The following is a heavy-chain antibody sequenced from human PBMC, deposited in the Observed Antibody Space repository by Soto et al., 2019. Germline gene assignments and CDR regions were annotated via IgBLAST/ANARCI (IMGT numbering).Heavy chain of an antibody. J-gene: IGHJ6*02. Sequence: QITLKESGPTLVKPTQTLTLTCTFSGFSLSTTGVGVGWIRQPPGKALEWLALIYWDDDKRYNPSLKSRLTITKDTSKNQVVITMTNMDPGDTATYSCVQSRCGGDCLQSYSSHSYYGLDVWGQGTTVTVSS. V-gene: IGHV2-5*02. CDR2: IYWDDDK. CDR1: GFSLSTTGVG. D-gene: IGHD2-21*01. CDR3: VQSRCGGDCLQSYSSHSYYGLDV.